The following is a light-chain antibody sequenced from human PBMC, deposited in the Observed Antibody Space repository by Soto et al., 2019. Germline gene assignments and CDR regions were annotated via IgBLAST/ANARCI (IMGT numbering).Light chain of an antibody. CDR2: GAS. CDR3: QQYNSWPQT. J-gene: IGKJ1*01. V-gene: IGKV3-15*01. Sequence: EIVMTQSPDTLSVSPGDRATISCRASQSVSNNLAWYQQKPGQAPRLLIYGASTRATGIPARFSGSGSGTDFTLTISSLQSEDFAIYYCQQYNSWPQTFGQGTKVDIK. CDR1: QSVSNN.